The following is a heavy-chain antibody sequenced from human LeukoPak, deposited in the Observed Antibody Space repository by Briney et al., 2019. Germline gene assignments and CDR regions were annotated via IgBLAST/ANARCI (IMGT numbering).Heavy chain of an antibody. CDR2: ISGSGGST. CDR1: GFTFSSYA. Sequence: GGSLRLSCAASGFTFSSYAMSWVRQAPGKGLEWVSAISGSGGSTYYADSVKGRFTISRDNSKNTLYLQMNSLRAEDTAVYYCASDPARDYYDTSGYFRWVDYWGQGTLVTVSS. V-gene: IGHV3-23*01. CDR3: ASDPARDYYDTSGYFRWVDY. J-gene: IGHJ4*02. D-gene: IGHD3-22*01.